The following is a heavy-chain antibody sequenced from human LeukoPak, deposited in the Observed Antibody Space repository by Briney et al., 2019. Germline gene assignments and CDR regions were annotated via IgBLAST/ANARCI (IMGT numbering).Heavy chain of an antibody. J-gene: IGHJ3*02. CDR1: GGSISSYY. Sequence: SETLSPTCTVSGGSISSYYWSWIRQPPGKGLEWIGYIYYSGSTNYNPSLKSRVTISVDTSKNQFSLKLSSVTAADTAVYYCAREEFWGAFDIWGQGTMVTVSS. CDR2: IYYSGST. CDR3: AREEFWGAFDI. V-gene: IGHV4-59*01. D-gene: IGHD3-16*01.